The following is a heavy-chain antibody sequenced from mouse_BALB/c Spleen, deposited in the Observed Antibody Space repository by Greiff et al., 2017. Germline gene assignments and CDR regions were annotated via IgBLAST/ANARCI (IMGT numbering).Heavy chain of an antibody. CDR2: IYPGNSDT. D-gene: IGHD1-2*01. J-gene: IGHJ4*01. Sequence: VQLQQSGTVLARPGASVKMSCKASGYTFTSYWMHWVKQRPGQGLEWIGAIYPGNSDTSYNQKFKGKAKLTADTSTSTAYMELSSLTNEDSAVYYCHYYDFSPYAMDYWGQGTSVTVSA. V-gene: IGHV1-5*01. CDR3: HYYDFSPYAMDY. CDR1: GYTFTSYW.